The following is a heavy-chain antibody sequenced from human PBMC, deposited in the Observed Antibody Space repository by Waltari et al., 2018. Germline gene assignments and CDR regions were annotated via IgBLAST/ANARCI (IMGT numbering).Heavy chain of an antibody. D-gene: IGHD5-12*01. CDR3: ARGGGLGWLQFKIFDY. CDR1: GYTFTSYD. CDR2: NNHNSGKT. J-gene: IGHJ4*02. Sequence: QVQLVQSGAEVKKPGASVKVSCKASGYTFTSYDINWVRQATGQGLEWMGWNNHNSGKTGNAQKCQGRVTITRNTSISTAYMELSSLRSEDTAVYYCARGGGLGWLQFKIFDYWGQGTLVTVSS. V-gene: IGHV1-8*03.